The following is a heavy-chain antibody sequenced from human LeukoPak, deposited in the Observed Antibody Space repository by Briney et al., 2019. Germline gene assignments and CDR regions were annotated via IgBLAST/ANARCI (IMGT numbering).Heavy chain of an antibody. CDR1: GDSISSTTYW. D-gene: IGHD4-11*01. CDR2: MSYVGIT. J-gene: IGHJ4*02. CDR3: TRLPLDYSLDH. V-gene: IGHV4-39*01. Sequence: KPSETLSLTCTVSGDSISSTTYWWGWIRQSPGKGLEWIGSMSYVGITSYNPSLKSRATRSVDTSNNQFSLMLSPVTAADTAVYYCTRLPLDYSLDHGGQGTPVSVSS.